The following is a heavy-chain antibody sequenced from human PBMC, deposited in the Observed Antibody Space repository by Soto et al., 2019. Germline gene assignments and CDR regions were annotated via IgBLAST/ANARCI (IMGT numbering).Heavy chain of an antibody. Sequence: QLQLQESGPGLVKPSETLSRTCTVSGDSIRTSAYYWGWIRQPPGKGLEWIGSIDYSGKTYYNPSLKSRGTISVDTSKNQFSLRLNSVTAADTSIYYCARHPLRGFGLPSWGQGALVTVSS. V-gene: IGHV4-39*01. CDR3: ARHPLRGFGLPS. CDR1: GDSIRTSAYY. D-gene: IGHD2-15*01. CDR2: IDYSGKT. J-gene: IGHJ5*02.